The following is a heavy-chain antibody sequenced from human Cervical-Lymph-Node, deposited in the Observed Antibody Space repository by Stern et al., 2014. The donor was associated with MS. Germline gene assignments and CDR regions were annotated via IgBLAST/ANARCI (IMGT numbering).Heavy chain of an antibody. J-gene: IGHJ6*02. V-gene: IGHV1-69*01. CDR3: AIHKPDIVVVSANYYYYPMDV. CDR2: IIAISDRA. Sequence: QLVQSGAEVKKPGSSVKVSCKASGGTFSSYAISWVRQAPGQGLEWMGGIIAISDRANYAQKFQGRVGINADGSTRPVYRVLSSRIYEDTAVYYCAIHKPDIVVVSANYYYYPMDVWGQGTTVTVSS. CDR1: GGTFSSYA. D-gene: IGHD2-2*01.